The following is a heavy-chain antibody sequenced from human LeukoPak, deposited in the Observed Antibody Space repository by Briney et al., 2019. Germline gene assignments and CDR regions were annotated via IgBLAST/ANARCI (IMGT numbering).Heavy chain of an antibody. CDR3: AKLGYYYYYVDV. CDR1: AFSFSTFS. D-gene: IGHD3-16*01. J-gene: IGHJ6*03. CDR2: ISDTGVTT. V-gene: IGHV3-23*01. Sequence: GGSLRLSCAASAFSFSTFSMSWVRQAPGKGLEWVSFISDTGVTTYYADSVKGRFTISRDNSKNTLYLQMNSLRVEDTAVYYCAKLGYYYYYVDVWGKGTTVTVSS.